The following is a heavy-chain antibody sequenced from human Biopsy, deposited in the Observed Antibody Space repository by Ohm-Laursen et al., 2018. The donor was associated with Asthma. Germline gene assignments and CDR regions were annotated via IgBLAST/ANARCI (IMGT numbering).Heavy chain of an antibody. Sequence: PTQTLTLTCTFSGFSLSTSGGGVGWIRQPPGKALEWLENIYWDDDKRYSPSLQSRLTITRDTPKDQVVLTMTNMGPVDTGTYYCVHTLVGLKAFDFWGQGTLVTVSS. CDR1: GFSLSTSGGG. V-gene: IGHV2-5*02. D-gene: IGHD1-26*01. CDR3: VHTLVGLKAFDF. CDR2: IYWDDDK. J-gene: IGHJ4*02.